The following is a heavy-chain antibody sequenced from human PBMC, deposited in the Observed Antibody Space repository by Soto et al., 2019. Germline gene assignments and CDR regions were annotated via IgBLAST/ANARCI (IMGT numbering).Heavy chain of an antibody. CDR2: IYYSGST. CDR1: GGSISSSSYY. V-gene: IGHV4-39*01. CDR3: ARRWNDALNAFDI. Sequence: KPSETLSLTCTVSGGSISSSSYYWGWIRQPPGKGLEWIGSIYYSGSTYYNPSLKSRVTISVDTSKNQFSLKLSSVTAADTAVYYCARRWNDALNAFDIWGQGTMVTVSS. J-gene: IGHJ3*02. D-gene: IGHD1-1*01.